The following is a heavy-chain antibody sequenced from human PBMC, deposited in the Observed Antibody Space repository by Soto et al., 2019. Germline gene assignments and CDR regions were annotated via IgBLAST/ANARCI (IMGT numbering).Heavy chain of an antibody. D-gene: IGHD5-12*01. CDR2: ISGSAGST. Sequence: EVQLLESGGGLVQPGGSLRLSCAASGFTFSSYAMSWVRRAPGKGLEWVSGISGSAGSTYYADSVKGRFTISRDNSKNTLHLQINSQRAEDTAVHYCAQDLEQATFMYYFDYCGQGTLVTVSS. V-gene: IGHV3-23*01. CDR3: AQDLEQATFMYYFDY. J-gene: IGHJ4*02. CDR1: GFTFSSYA.